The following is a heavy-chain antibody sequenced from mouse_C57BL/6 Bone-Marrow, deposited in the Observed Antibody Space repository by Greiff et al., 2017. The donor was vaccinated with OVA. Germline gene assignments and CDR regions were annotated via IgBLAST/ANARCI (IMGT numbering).Heavy chain of an antibody. D-gene: IGHD1-1*01. CDR3: ARGRATVAPFAY. CDR1: GYAFSSSW. J-gene: IGHJ3*01. CDR2: IYPGDGDT. Sequence: QVQLQQSGPELVKPGASVKISCKASGYAFSSSWMNWVKQRPGKGLEWIGRIYPGDGDTNYNGKFKGKATLTADKSSSTAYMQLSSLTSEDSAVYYCARGRATVAPFAYWGQGTLVTVSA. V-gene: IGHV1-82*01.